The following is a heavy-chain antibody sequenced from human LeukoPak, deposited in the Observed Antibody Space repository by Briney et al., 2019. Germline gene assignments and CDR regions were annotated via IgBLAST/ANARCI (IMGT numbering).Heavy chain of an antibody. CDR1: GYTFTGYY. J-gene: IGHJ5*02. CDR2: INPYVGVT. Sequence: ASVNVSCKASGYTFTGYYMHWVRQAPGQGLGWMGWINPYVGVTNYQQKFQGRVTMTRDTSISTAYMELSRLRSDDTAVYYCASDPHRIQLWLLVALGWFDPWGQGTLVTVSS. CDR3: ASDPHRIQLWLLVALGWFDP. V-gene: IGHV1-2*02. D-gene: IGHD5-18*01.